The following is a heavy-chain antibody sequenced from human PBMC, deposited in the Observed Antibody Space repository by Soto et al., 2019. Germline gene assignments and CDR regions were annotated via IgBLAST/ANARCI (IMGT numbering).Heavy chain of an antibody. J-gene: IGHJ4*02. CDR2: INPNSGGT. CDR1: GYTFTDFY. Sequence: QVQLVQSGAEVKKPGASVKVSCKTSGYTFTDFYMHWVRQAPGQGLEWMGWINPNSGGTKYAQKFQGRVTMTRETSISTAYMELSRLRSDDTAVYYCASVRYFDWLSPLDYWGQGTLVTVSS. D-gene: IGHD3-9*01. CDR3: ASVRYFDWLSPLDY. V-gene: IGHV1-2*02.